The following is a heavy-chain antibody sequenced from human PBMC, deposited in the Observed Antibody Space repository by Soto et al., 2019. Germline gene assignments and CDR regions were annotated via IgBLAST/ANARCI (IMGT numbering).Heavy chain of an antibody. V-gene: IGHV1-18*01. J-gene: IGHJ6*02. CDR3: ARHGTTYYDILTGYYYYYGMDV. Sequence: ASVKVSCKASGYTFTSYGISWVRQAPGQGLEWKGWISAYNGNTNYAQKLQGRVTMTTDTSTSTAYMELRSLRSDDTAVYYCARHGTTYYDILTGYYYYYGMDVWGQGTTVTVSS. CDR2: ISAYNGNT. D-gene: IGHD3-9*01. CDR1: GYTFTSYG.